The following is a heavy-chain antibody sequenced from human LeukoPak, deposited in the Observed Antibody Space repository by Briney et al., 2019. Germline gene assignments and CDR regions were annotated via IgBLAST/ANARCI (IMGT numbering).Heavy chain of an antibody. CDR2: IWYDGSNK. V-gene: IGHV3-33*06. D-gene: IGHD5-24*01. CDR1: GFTFSSYG. Sequence: PGGSLRLSCAASGFTFSSYGMHWVRQAPGKGLEWVAVIWYDGSNKYYADSVKGRFTIPRDNSKNTLYLQMNSLRAEDTAVYYCAKSRRDGYNKDAFDIWGQGTMVTVSS. J-gene: IGHJ3*02. CDR3: AKSRRDGYNKDAFDI.